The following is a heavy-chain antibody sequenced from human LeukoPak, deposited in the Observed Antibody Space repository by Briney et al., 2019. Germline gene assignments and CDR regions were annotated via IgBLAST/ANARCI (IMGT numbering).Heavy chain of an antibody. J-gene: IGHJ4*02. Sequence: SETLSLTSTVSGGSIIGRWWSWIRQPPGKGLEWIGDIFYSGSYNYNPSLKSRLSISLDTSKNQFSLKLSSVTAADTAMYYCARRNTGDASIDFWGQGTLVIASS. CDR2: IFYSGSY. CDR1: GGSIIGRW. V-gene: IGHV4-59*08. CDR3: ARRNTGDASIDF. D-gene: IGHD2-21*02.